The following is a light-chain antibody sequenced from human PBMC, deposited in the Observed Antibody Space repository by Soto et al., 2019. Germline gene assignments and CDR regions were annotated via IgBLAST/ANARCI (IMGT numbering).Light chain of an antibody. CDR3: QQYSNWPPIT. Sequence: EIVMTQSPATLSVSPVERATLSCRASQSIGTKLVWYQQKPGQAPRLLIYATSTRATGIPGRFSGSGSGTEFTLSISSLQSEDFAVYYCQQYSNWPPITFGQGTRLEIK. CDR2: ATS. J-gene: IGKJ5*01. CDR1: QSIGTK. V-gene: IGKV3-15*01.